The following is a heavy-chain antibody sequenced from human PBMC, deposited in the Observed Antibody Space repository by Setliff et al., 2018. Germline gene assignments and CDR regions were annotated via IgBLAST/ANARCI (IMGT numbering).Heavy chain of an antibody. Sequence: ASVKVSCKASGGTFSSYDISWVRQAPGQGLGWMGRIIPIFGTANYAQKFQGRVTMTTETSTSTAYMELRSLRSDDTAVYYCARDPGAYWGQGTLVTVSS. J-gene: IGHJ4*02. CDR3: ARDPGAY. V-gene: IGHV1-69*05. CDR1: GGTFSSYD. CDR2: IIPIFGTA. D-gene: IGHD1-26*01.